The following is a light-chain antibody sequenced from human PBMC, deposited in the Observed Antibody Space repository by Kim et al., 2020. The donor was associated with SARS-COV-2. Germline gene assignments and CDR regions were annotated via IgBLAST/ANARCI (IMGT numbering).Light chain of an antibody. J-gene: IGKJ4*01. V-gene: IGKV4-1*01. CDR1: QSVFYSSNNKNS. CDR2: SSS. Sequence: DIVMTQSPDSLAVSLGERATINCKSSQSVFYSSNNKNSLAWFQQKPGQPPKLLISSSSTRESGVPKRFSGSGSGTDFILTISSLQAEDVAVYYCQQYLAIPLTFGGGTKVEIK. CDR3: QQYLAIPLT.